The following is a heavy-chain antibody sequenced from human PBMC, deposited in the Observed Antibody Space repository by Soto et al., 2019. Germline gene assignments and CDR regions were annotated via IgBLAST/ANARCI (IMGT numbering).Heavy chain of an antibody. D-gene: IGHD3-9*01. CDR2: GCYGGST. CDR3: ARDRVLRYFDPPQGLGMDV. CDR1: GGSISSYY. J-gene: IGHJ6*02. V-gene: IGHV4-59*01. Sequence: SETLSLTCTVSGGSISSYYWSWIRQPPGKGLEGGGYGCYGGSTNHNPSLKRRVTISVDTSTNQFSLKLSSVTAADTAVYYCARDRVLRYFDPPQGLGMDVWGQGTTVTVSS.